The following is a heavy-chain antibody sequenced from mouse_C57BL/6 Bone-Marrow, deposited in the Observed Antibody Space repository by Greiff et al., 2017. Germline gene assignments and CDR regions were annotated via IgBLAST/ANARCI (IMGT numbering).Heavy chain of an antibody. V-gene: IGHV1-15*01. Sequence: VQLQQSGAELVRPGASVTLSCKASGYTFTDYEMHWVKQTPVHGLEWIGAIDPETGGTAYNQKFKGKAILTADKSSSTAYMELRSLTSEDSAVYYCTREGLTNDYWGQGTTLTVSS. CDR3: TREGLTNDY. D-gene: IGHD3-1*01. J-gene: IGHJ2*01. CDR1: GYTFTDYE. CDR2: IDPETGGT.